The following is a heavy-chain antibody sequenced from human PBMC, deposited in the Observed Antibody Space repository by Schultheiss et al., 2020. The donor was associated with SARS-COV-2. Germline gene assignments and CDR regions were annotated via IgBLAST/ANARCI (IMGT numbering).Heavy chain of an antibody. CDR3: ARELVAASNWFDP. CDR1: GGSISSGGYY. V-gene: IGHV4-31*11. Sequence: SETLSLTCAVSGGSISSGGYYWSWIRQHPGKGLEWIGYIYYSGSTNYNPSLKSRVTISVDTSKNQFSLKLSSVTAADTAVYYCARELVAASNWFDPWGQGTLVTVSS. D-gene: IGHD2-15*01. J-gene: IGHJ5*02. CDR2: IYYSGST.